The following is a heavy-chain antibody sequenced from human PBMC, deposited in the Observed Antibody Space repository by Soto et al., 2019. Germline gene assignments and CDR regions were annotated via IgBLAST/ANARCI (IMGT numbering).Heavy chain of an antibody. CDR1: GFTFDDYT. J-gene: IGHJ6*02. CDR2: ISWDGGST. CDR3: AKAAGYSDGLVHYYYYYGMDV. Sequence: EVQLVESGGVVVQPGGSLRLSCAASGFTFDDYTMHWVRQAPGKGLEWVSLISWDGGSTYYADSVKGRFTISRDNSKNSLYLQMNSLRTEDTALYYCAKAAGYSDGLVHYYYYYGMDVWGQGTTVTVSS. V-gene: IGHV3-43*01. D-gene: IGHD5-18*01.